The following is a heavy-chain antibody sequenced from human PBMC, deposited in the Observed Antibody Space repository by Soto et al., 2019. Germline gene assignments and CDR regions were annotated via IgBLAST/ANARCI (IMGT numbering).Heavy chain of an antibody. J-gene: IGHJ5*02. Sequence: ASVKVSCKASGDTSTDYYVHWVRQAPGQKLEWMGWINPNSGGTNFAQKFQGRVTMTGDTSISTVYMELDRLTSDDTAVYYCARGVSRFRTWFDPWGQGTVVTVSS. V-gene: IGHV1-2*02. CDR3: ARGVSRFRTWFDP. CDR2: INPNSGGT. CDR1: GDTSTDYY.